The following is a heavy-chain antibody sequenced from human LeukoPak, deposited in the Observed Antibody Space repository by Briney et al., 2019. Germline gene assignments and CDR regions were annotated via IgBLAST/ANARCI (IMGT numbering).Heavy chain of an antibody. CDR1: GGSISSCGYY. V-gene: IGHV4-31*03. CDR3: ASSKSPYFDWSRFYY. J-gene: IGHJ4*02. Sequence: SQTLSLTCTVSGGSISSCGYYWSWIRQHPGKGLEWIGYIYYSGSTYYNPSLKSRVTISVDTSKNQFSLKLSSVTAADTAVYYCASSKSPYFDWSRFYYWGQGTLVTVSS. D-gene: IGHD3-9*01. CDR2: IYYSGST.